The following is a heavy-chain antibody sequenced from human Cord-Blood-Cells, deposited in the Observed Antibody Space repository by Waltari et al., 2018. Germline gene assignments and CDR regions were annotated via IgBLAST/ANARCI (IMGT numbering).Heavy chain of an antibody. V-gene: IGHV3-33*01. Sequence: QVQLVESGGGVVQPGRSLRLSCAASGFTFSCYGMPWVRQAPGKGLEWVAVIWYDGSNKYYADSVKGRFTISRDNSKNTLYLQMNSLRAEDTAVYYCSAEMNGLNVWGQGTTVTVSS. CDR2: IWYDGSNK. CDR3: SAEMNGLNV. J-gene: IGHJ6*02. CDR1: GFTFSCYG. D-gene: IGHD1-1*01.